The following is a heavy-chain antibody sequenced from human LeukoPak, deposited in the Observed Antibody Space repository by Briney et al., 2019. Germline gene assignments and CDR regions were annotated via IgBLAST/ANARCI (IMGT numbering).Heavy chain of an antibody. CDR3: AGGVLPYYFDY. V-gene: IGHV3-66*01. Sequence: GGSLRLSCAASAFTFSSYAMAWVRQAPGKGLEWVSVIYSGGSTFYADSVKGRLTISRDNSKNTLYLHMDSLRAEDTAVYYCAGGVLPYYFDYWGQGTLVTVSS. J-gene: IGHJ4*02. CDR1: AFTFSSYA. CDR2: IYSGGST.